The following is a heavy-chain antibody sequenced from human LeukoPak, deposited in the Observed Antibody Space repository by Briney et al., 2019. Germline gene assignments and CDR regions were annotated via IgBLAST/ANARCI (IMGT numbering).Heavy chain of an antibody. CDR2: SFYSGGT. CDR3: AGIVGPRHDAFDI. Sequence: SETLSLTCSVSGGSITNYYWSWIRQPPGKGLEWIGYSFYSGGTNYSPSLKSRVTISVDTSKKQISLKLNSVTAADTAVYYCAGIVGPRHDAFDIWGQGTMVTVSS. J-gene: IGHJ3*02. D-gene: IGHD1-26*01. CDR1: GGSITNYY. V-gene: IGHV4-59*01.